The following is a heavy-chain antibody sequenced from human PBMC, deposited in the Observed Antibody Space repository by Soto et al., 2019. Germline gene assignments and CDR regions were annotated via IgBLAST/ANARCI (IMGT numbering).Heavy chain of an antibody. Sequence: ASVKVSCKASGYTFTSYAMHWVRQAPGQRREWMGWINAGNGNTKYSQKFQGRVTITRDTSASTAYMELSSLRSEDTAVYYCARDGIVATVDYWGQGTLVTVSS. CDR3: ARDGIVATVDY. D-gene: IGHD5-12*01. V-gene: IGHV1-3*01. CDR1: GYTFTSYA. J-gene: IGHJ4*02. CDR2: INAGNGNT.